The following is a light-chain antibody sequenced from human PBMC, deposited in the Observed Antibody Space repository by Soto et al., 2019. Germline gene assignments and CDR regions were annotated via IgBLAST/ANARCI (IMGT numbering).Light chain of an antibody. CDR3: TQSNNYPIT. J-gene: IGKJ5*01. CDR1: QSVSSY. V-gene: IGKV3-11*01. Sequence: VLTQSPTTLSLSPGERATLSCRASQSVSSYLAWYQQKPGQAPRLLIYDASNRATGIPARFSGSGSGTDFTLTISSLQPEDFAPYCSTQSNNYPITFGQRRRLEIK. CDR2: DAS.